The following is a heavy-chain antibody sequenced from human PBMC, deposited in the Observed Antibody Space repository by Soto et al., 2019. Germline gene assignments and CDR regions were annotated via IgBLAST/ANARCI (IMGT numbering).Heavy chain of an antibody. CDR2: IIPIFGTA. V-gene: IGHV1-69*13. D-gene: IGHD5-18*01. CDR1: GGTFSSYA. J-gene: IGHJ6*02. Sequence: SVKVSCKASGGTFSSYAISWVRQAPGQGLEWMGGIIPIFGTANYAQKFQGRVTITADESTSTAYMELSSLRSEDTAVYYCARVSDGTVSYYYYGMDVWGQGTTLTVSS. CDR3: ARVSDGTVSYYYYGMDV.